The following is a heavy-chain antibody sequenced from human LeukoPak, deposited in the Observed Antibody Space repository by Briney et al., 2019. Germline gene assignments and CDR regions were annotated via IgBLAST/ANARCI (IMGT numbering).Heavy chain of an antibody. CDR2: MSYDESNK. CDR3: AGAYPRYCSSTSCYSRFDS. Sequence: PGGSLRLSCAASGFTFSNHAMHWVRQAPGKGLEWVAGMSYDESNKYFADSVKGRFTISRDTSNNTLYLQMNSLRADDTAVYYCAGAYPRYCSSTSCYSRFDSWGQGTLVTVSS. CDR1: GFTFSNHA. J-gene: IGHJ5*01. V-gene: IGHV3-30*01. D-gene: IGHD2-2*01.